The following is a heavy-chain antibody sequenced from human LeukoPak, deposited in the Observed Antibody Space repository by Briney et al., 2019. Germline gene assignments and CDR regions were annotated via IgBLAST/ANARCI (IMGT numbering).Heavy chain of an antibody. J-gene: IGHJ4*02. CDR2: IGGDGGER. CDR1: GFTFNSYV. D-gene: IGHD4-17*01. V-gene: IGHV3-30*02. CDR3: AKDRDDYGDYERLDY. Sequence: GGSLRLSCAGSGFTFNSYVMHWVRQAPGKGPEWVALIGGDGGERYYGESVKGRFTISRDNSKNTLYVQMNSLRAEDTAVYYCAKDRDDYGDYERLDYWGQGTLVTVSS.